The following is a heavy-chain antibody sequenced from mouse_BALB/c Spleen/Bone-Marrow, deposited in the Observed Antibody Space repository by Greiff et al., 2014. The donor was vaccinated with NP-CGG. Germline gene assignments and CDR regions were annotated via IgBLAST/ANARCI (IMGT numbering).Heavy chain of an antibody. Sequence: ESGPGLVKPSQSLSLTCSVTGYSITSGYYWNWIRQFPGNKLEWMGYISYDGSNNYNPSLKYRISITRDTSKNQFFLKLNSVTTEDTATYYCASYFYYAMDYWGQGTSVTVSS. J-gene: IGHJ4*01. CDR3: ASYFYYAMDY. V-gene: IGHV3-6*02. D-gene: IGHD1-1*01. CDR1: GYSITSGYY. CDR2: ISYDGSN.